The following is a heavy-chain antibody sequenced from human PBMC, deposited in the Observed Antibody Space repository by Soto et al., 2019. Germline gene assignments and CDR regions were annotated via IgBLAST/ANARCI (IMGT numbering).Heavy chain of an antibody. Sequence: QITLKESGPTLVKPTQTLTLTCTFSGFSLSTSGVGVGWIRQPPGKALEWLALIYWNDDKRYSPSLKSRLTITKDTSKIQDDLTMTNMDPVDTATYYCAHSREYSSSWYAYYWGQGTLVTVSA. D-gene: IGHD6-13*01. CDR3: AHSREYSSSWYAYY. CDR1: GFSLSTSGVG. J-gene: IGHJ4*02. V-gene: IGHV2-5*01. CDR2: IYWNDDK.